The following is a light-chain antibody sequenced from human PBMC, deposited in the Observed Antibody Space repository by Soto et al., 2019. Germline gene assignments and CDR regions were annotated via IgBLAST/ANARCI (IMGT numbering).Light chain of an antibody. Sequence: DIQMTQSPSTLSAPVGDRVSITCRASQSINNWLAWYQQKPGKAPKLLISDVSRLESGVPPRFSGSGSGTEFTLTISSLQPDDFATYYCQHYSGYQWTFGQGTKVEIK. CDR3: QHYSGYQWT. CDR1: QSINNW. V-gene: IGKV1-5*01. CDR2: DVS. J-gene: IGKJ1*01.